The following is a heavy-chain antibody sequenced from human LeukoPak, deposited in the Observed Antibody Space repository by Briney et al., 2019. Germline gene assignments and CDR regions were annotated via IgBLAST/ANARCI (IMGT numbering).Heavy chain of an antibody. Sequence: GGSLRLSCAASGFTFSSYAMSWVRQAPGKGPEWVSAISGSGGSTYYADSVKGRFTISRDNSKNTLYLQMNSLRAEDTAVYYCAKGLIVVVAATLFDYWGQGTLVTVSS. J-gene: IGHJ4*02. V-gene: IGHV3-23*01. CDR1: GFTFSSYA. CDR3: AKGLIVVVAATLFDY. D-gene: IGHD2-15*01. CDR2: ISGSGGST.